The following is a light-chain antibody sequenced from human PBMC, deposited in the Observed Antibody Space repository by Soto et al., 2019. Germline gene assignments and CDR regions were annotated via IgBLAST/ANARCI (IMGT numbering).Light chain of an antibody. V-gene: IGLV2-14*03. CDR2: DVT. CDR1: SSDVGGYNY. J-gene: IGLJ1*01. Sequence: QSALTQPASVSGTPGQSITLSCTGTSSDVGGYNYVSWYQQHPGKAPKLLIYDVTNWPSGVSNRFSGSKSGNTASLTISGLQAEDEADYYCSSYRSSSPVYVFGPGTKVTVL. CDR3: SSYRSSSPVYV.